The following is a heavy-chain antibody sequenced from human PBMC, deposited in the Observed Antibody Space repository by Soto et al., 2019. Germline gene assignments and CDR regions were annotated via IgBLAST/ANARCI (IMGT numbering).Heavy chain of an antibody. CDR2: ISAYNGNT. Sequence: QVQLVQSGAEVKKPGASVKVSCKASGYTFTSYGISWVRQAPGQGLEWMGWISAYNGNTNYAQKLQGRVTMTTDTSTSTAYMELRSLRADDTAVYYCARDPYYDFWSGYYRSKYYFDYWGQGTLVTVSS. D-gene: IGHD3-3*01. V-gene: IGHV1-18*01. J-gene: IGHJ4*02. CDR1: GYTFTSYG. CDR3: ARDPYYDFWSGYYRSKYYFDY.